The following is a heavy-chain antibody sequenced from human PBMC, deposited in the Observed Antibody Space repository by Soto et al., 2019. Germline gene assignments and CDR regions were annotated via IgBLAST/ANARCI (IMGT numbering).Heavy chain of an antibody. CDR3: AKDGSSWDFDY. CDR1: GFTFSSYG. CDR2: ISYDGSNK. D-gene: IGHD6-13*01. Sequence: QVQLVESGGGVVQPGRSLRLSCAASGFTFSSYGMHWVRQAPGKGLEWVAVISYDGSNKYYADSVKGRFTISRDNSKNPLYLQMNSLRAEDTAVYYCAKDGSSWDFDYWGQGTLVTVSS. J-gene: IGHJ4*02. V-gene: IGHV3-30*18.